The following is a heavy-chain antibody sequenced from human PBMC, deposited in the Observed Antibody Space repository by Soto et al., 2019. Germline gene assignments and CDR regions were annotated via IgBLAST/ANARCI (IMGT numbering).Heavy chain of an antibody. V-gene: IGHV4-34*01. CDR1: GELFSGCY. D-gene: IGHD2-15*01. Sequence: NPSENLSLTYDVYGELFSGCYWSWISEPSGKGLEWIGEINHSGSTNYNPSLKIRVSISIDTSKNQFSLKLSSVTAADTAVYYCARKGRDYCGGGDCYSLDYWGQGTLVTVSS. J-gene: IGHJ4*02. CDR3: ARKGRDYCGGGDCYSLDY. CDR2: INHSGST.